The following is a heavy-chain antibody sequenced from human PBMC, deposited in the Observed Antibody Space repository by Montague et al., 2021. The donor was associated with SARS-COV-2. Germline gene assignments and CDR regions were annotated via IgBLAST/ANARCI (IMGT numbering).Heavy chain of an antibody. CDR3: ARLSGYNPFDAFDL. D-gene: IGHD5-24*01. CDR1: GGSINSFY. CDR2: VYYTGGT. V-gene: IGHV4-59*01. Sequence: SETLSLTCSISGGSINSFYWNWIRQSPGKGLEWIGYVYYTGGTNYNPSLKSRATISVDTSKNQFSLNLSSVTAADPAVYFCARLSGYNPFDAFDLWGPGTMVTVSS. J-gene: IGHJ3*01.